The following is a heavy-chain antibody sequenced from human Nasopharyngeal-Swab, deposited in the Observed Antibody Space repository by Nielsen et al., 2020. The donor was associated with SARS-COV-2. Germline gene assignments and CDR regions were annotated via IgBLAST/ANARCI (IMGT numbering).Heavy chain of an antibody. CDR3: ARVLEGGICDY. Sequence: TLSLTCTVSGGSISSGDYYWSWIRQPPGKGLEWIGYIYYSGSTYYNPSLKSRVTISVDTSKNQFSLKLSSVTAADTAVYYCARVLEGGICDYWGQGTLVTVSS. V-gene: IGHV4-30-4*01. J-gene: IGHJ4*02. D-gene: IGHD1-26*01. CDR1: GGSISSGDYY. CDR2: IYYSGST.